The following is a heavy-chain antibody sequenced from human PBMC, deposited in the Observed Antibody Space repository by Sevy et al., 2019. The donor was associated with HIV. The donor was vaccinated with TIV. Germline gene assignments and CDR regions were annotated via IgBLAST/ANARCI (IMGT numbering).Heavy chain of an antibody. Sequence: SETLSLTCAVSDGSISSGGYSWSWIRQPPGKGLEWIGYIYHSGSTYYNPSLKSRVTISVDRSKNQFSLKLSSVTAADTAVYYCARGGRGDFDYWGQGTLVTVSS. CDR2: IYHSGST. CDR3: ARGGRGDFDY. V-gene: IGHV4-30-2*01. J-gene: IGHJ4*02. D-gene: IGHD3-10*01. CDR1: DGSISSGGYS.